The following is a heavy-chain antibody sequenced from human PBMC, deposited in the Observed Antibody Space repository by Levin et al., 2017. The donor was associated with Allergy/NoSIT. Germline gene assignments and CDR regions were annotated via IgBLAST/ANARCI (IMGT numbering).Heavy chain of an antibody. V-gene: IGHV3-64*01. Sequence: HPGGSLRLSCPLSGFTLSGYIMHWVRQAPGRGLEYVSSISNDGGSTYYAKSVKGRFTISRDNSKNTLDLQMGSLRDDDTAFYYCARGSHSNCRSTGCLMTPLWNWGQGSLVTVSS. CDR2: ISNDGGST. CDR3: ARGSHSNCRSTGCLMTPLWN. J-gene: IGHJ4*02. CDR1: GFTLSGYI. D-gene: IGHD2-2*01.